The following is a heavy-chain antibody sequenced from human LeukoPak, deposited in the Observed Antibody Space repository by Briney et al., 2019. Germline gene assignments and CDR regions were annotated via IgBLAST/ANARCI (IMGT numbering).Heavy chain of an antibody. CDR2: IYYSGST. CDR1: TFSSYA. Sequence: TFSSYAMSWIRQPPGKGLEWIGSIYYSGSTYYNPSLKSRVTISVDTSKNQFSLKLSSVTAADTAVYYCARAPIVGATRGPFDYWGQGTLVTVSS. J-gene: IGHJ4*02. CDR3: ARAPIVGATRGPFDY. V-gene: IGHV4-39*07. D-gene: IGHD1-26*01.